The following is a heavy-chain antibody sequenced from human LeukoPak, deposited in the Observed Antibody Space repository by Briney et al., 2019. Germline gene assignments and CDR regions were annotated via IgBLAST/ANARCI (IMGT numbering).Heavy chain of an antibody. CDR1: GGSISSGGYY. D-gene: IGHD3-10*01. V-gene: IGHV4-30-2*01. CDR3: ASAVTHYYGSGNSGPGWFDP. CDR2: IYHSGST. Sequence: SETLSLTCTVSGGSISSGGYYWSWIRQPPGKGLEWIGYIYHSGSTYYNPSLKSRVTISVDTSKSQFSLKLTSATAADTAVYYCASAVTHYYGSGNSGPGWFDPWGQGTLVTVSS. J-gene: IGHJ5*02.